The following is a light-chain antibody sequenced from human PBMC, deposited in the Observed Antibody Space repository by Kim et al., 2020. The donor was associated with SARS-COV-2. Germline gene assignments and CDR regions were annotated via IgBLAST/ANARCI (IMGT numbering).Light chain of an antibody. J-gene: IGKJ1*01. CDR1: QSVLYSSNNKNY. Sequence: ANINCKSSQSVLYSSNNKNYLAWYQHKPGQPPKLLIYWASTRESGVPDRFSGSGSGTDFTLTISSLQAEDVAVYYCQQYYSTPWTFGQGTKVDIK. V-gene: IGKV4-1*01. CDR3: QQYYSTPWT. CDR2: WAS.